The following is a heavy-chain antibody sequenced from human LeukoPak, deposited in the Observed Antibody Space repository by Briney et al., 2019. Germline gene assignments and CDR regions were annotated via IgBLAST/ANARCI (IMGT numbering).Heavy chain of an antibody. CDR3: ARGTDYGDYGGTWFYYYYMDV. D-gene: IGHD4-17*01. Sequence: ASVKVSCKASGYTFTAHYLHWVRQAPGQGLEWMAWINHNSGGTKYAEKFQGRVTVTRDTSTSTAYMEMSRLRSDDTAVYYCARGTDYGDYGGTWFYYYYMDVWGEGTTVTVSS. CDR2: INHNSGGT. J-gene: IGHJ6*03. V-gene: IGHV1-2*02. CDR1: GYTFTAHY.